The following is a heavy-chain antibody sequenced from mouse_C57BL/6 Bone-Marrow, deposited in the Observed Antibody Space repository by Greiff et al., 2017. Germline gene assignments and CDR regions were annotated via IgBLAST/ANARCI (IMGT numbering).Heavy chain of an antibody. CDR2: IAPNSGGT. J-gene: IGHJ4*01. CDR3: AGYDYDAMDY. CDR1: GYTFTSYW. V-gene: IGHV1-72*01. Sequence: QVQLQQPGAELVKPGASVKLSCKASGYTFTSYWMHWVKPRPGRGLEWIGRIAPNSGGTKYNEKFKSKATLTVDKPSSTAYMQLSSLTSEDSAVYYCAGYDYDAMDYWGQGTSVTVSS.